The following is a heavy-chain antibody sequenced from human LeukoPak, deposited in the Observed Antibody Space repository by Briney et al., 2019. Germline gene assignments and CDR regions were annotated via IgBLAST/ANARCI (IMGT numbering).Heavy chain of an antibody. J-gene: IGHJ6*02. CDR2: IYPGDSDT. V-gene: IGHV5-51*01. CDR3: ARLPGYCSSTSCYSSRYYYYYGMDV. Sequence: GESLKISCKGSGYSFTSYWIGWVRQMPGKGLEWMGIIYPGDSDTRYSPSFQGQVTISADKSLSTAYLQWSSLKASDTAMYYCARLPGYCSSTSCYSSRYYYYYGMDVWGQGTTVTVSS. CDR1: GYSFTSYW. D-gene: IGHD2-2*01.